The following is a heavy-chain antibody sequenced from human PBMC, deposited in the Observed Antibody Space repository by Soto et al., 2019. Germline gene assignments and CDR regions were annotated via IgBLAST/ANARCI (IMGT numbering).Heavy chain of an antibody. CDR2: IIPILGTA. D-gene: IGHD5-12*01. J-gene: IGHJ4*02. Sequence: SWVRHAPGQGLEWMGGIIPILGTANYAQKFQGRVTITADESTSTAYMELRSLRSEDTAVYYCAGREMATIKKPFDYWGKGTLVTVSS. CDR3: AGREMATIKKPFDY. V-gene: IGHV1-69*01.